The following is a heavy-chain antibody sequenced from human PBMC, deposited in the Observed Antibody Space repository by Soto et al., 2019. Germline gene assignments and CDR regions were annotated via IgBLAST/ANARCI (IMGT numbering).Heavy chain of an antibody. CDR3: ARDAAVGLFNY. J-gene: IGHJ4*02. CDR2: ISAYNGNT. Sequence: ALVKVSCKASGYTFTSYGISWVRQAPGQVLEWMGWISAYNGNTNYAQKLRGRVTMTTDTSTSTAYMELRSLRSDDTAVYYCARDAAVGLFNYWGQGTLVTVSS. V-gene: IGHV1-18*01. CDR1: GYTFTSYG. D-gene: IGHD1-26*01.